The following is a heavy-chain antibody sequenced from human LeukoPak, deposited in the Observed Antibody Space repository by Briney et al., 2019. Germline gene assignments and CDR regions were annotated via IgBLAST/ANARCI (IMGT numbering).Heavy chain of an antibody. CDR3: ARAFGRA. Sequence: SETLSLTCAVYGGSFSGYYWSWIRQPPGKGLEWIGEINHSGSTNYNPSLKSRVTISVDTSKNQFSLKLSSVTAADTAVYYCARAFGRAWGQGTLVTVSS. D-gene: IGHD3-10*01. V-gene: IGHV4-34*01. CDR1: GGSFSGYY. CDR2: INHSGST. J-gene: IGHJ5*02.